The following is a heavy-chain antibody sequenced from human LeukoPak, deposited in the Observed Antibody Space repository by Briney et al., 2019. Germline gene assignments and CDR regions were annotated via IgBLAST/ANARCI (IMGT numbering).Heavy chain of an antibody. CDR3: ARDSKGYSGYDLGGGYDS. V-gene: IGHV3-48*03. CDR2: ISTSGTTI. Sequence: GGSLRLSCAASGFTFRDYEMNWVRQAPGKGLEWISYISTSGTTIYYADSVRGRFTVSRDNAKDSLFLQLNSLRGEDTAVYYCARDSKGYSGYDLGGGYDSWGQGTLVSVSS. J-gene: IGHJ4*02. D-gene: IGHD5-12*01. CDR1: GFTFRDYE.